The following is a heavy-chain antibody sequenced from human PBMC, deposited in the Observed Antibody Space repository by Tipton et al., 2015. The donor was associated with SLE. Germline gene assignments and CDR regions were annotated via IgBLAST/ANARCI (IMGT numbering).Heavy chain of an antibody. CDR3: ARESRDWNYEGAFDI. D-gene: IGHD1-7*01. CDR2: IYSGGST. V-gene: IGHV3-53*01. J-gene: IGHJ3*02. CDR1: GFAVSNNY. Sequence: SLRLSCAASGFAVSNNYMNWVRQAPGKGLEWVSVIYSGGSTYYADSVKGRFTISRDNSKNTLFLQMNSLRAEDTAVYYCARESRDWNYEGAFDIWGQGTMVTVSS.